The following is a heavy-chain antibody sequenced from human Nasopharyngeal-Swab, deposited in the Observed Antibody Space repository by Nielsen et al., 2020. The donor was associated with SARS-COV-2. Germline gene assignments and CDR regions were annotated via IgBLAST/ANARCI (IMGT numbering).Heavy chain of an antibody. CDR2: INNSGGNT. V-gene: IGHV3-23*01. D-gene: IGHD3-22*01. Sequence: GESLKISCAASGFTFRSYAMSWVRQAPGRGLEWVSTINNSGGNTHYADSVKGHFTISRDNSKNTLYLQMSSLRADDTAVYYCARRYYYEDYWGQGTLVTVSS. CDR1: GFTFRSYA. J-gene: IGHJ4*02. CDR3: ARRYYYEDY.